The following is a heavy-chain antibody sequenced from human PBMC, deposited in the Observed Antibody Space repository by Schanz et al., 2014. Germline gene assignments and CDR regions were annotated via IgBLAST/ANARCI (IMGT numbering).Heavy chain of an antibody. V-gene: IGHV3-23*04. CDR1: GFTFSSYS. J-gene: IGHJ4*02. CDR3: AKIERNED. Sequence: VQLVESGGGLVQPGGSLRLSCTASGFTFSSYSMNWVHQAPGKGLEWVSTIGTSGGTNYAESVKGRFTISRDNSKNTLYLQMNSLRAEDTAVYFCAKIERNEDWGQGTLVTVSS. CDR2: IGTSGGT. D-gene: IGHD1-1*01.